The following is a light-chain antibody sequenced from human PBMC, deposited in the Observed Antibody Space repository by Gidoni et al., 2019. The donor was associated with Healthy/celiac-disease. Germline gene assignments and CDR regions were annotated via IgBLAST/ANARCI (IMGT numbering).Light chain of an antibody. CDR2: DAS. V-gene: IGKV1-33*01. CDR3: QQYDNRIT. CDR1: QDISNY. Sequence: IQIPQSPSSLSASVCDKVTITCQASQDISNYLNWYQQKPGKAPKLLIYDASNLETGVPSRFSGSGSGTDFTFTISSLQPEDIATYYCQQYDNRITFGGGTKVEIK. J-gene: IGKJ4*01.